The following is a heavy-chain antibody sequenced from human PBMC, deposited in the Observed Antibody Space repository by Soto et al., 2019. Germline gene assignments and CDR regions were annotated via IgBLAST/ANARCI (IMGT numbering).Heavy chain of an antibody. Sequence: ESGGGVVQPGRSLRLSCAASGFTFSSYAMHWVSQAPGKGLEWVAVISSDGSNKYYADSVKGRFTISRDNSKNTLYVQMNSLRAEDTAEYYCARDRGSKSYYYYGMDVWGQGTTVTVSS. J-gene: IGHJ6*02. CDR1: GFTFSSYA. CDR2: ISSDGSNK. D-gene: IGHD3-16*01. CDR3: ARDRGSKSYYYYGMDV. V-gene: IGHV3-30-3*01.